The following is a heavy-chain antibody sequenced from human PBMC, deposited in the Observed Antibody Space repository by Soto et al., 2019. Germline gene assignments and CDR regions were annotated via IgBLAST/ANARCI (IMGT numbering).Heavy chain of an antibody. CDR2: ISYDGSNK. V-gene: IGHV3-30-3*01. D-gene: IGHD6-13*01. CDR1: GFTFSSYA. J-gene: IGHJ6*02. CDR3: ARSGTGIAAAGTCGPNYYYYGMDV. Sequence: GGSLRLSCAASGFTFSSYAMHWVRQAPGKGLEWVAVISYDGSNKYYADSVKGRFTISRDNSKNTLYLQMNSLRAEDTAVYYCARSGTGIAAAGTCGPNYYYYGMDVWGQGTTVTVSS.